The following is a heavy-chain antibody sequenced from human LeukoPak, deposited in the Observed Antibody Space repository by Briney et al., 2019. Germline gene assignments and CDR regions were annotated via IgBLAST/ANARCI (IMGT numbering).Heavy chain of an antibody. CDR1: GYTFRSYI. V-gene: IGHV1-8*01. Sequence: ASVKVSCKTSGYTFRSYIINWVRQATGQGPEWLGWMDPDSGNTGYAQKFQGSVTMTGNTSISTAYMELSSLRSEDTAVYYCARDYYFYMDVWGKGTTVTVSS. CDR3: ARDYYFYMDV. J-gene: IGHJ6*03. CDR2: MDPDSGNT.